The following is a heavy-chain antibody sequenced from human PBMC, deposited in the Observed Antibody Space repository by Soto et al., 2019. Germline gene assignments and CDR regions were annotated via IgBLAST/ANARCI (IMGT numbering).Heavy chain of an antibody. J-gene: IGHJ4*01. V-gene: IGHV3-23*01. Sequence: EVHLLESGGDLVQPGGSLRLSCVASGFTFTKYAMTWVRQAPGKGLEWVATISGGAISTEYADSVKGRFTISRDNSKNTLFLRMQSLRAEDTATYYCVNWNDEDVDWGQGKLVAVSS. CDR3: VNWNDEDVD. CDR1: GFTFTKYA. CDR2: ISGGAIST. D-gene: IGHD1-1*01.